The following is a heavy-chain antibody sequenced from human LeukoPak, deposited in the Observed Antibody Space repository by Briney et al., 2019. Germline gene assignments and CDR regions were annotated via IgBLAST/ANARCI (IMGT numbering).Heavy chain of an antibody. CDR3: ARELWFGELVDY. CDR2: INPNSGGT. Sequence: ASVKVSCKASGYTFTSYGISWVRQAPGQGLEWMGWINPNSGGTNYAQKFQGRVTMTRDTSISTAYMELSRLRSDDTAVYYCARELWFGELVDYWGQGTLVTVSS. V-gene: IGHV1-2*02. J-gene: IGHJ4*02. CDR1: GYTFTSYG. D-gene: IGHD3-10*01.